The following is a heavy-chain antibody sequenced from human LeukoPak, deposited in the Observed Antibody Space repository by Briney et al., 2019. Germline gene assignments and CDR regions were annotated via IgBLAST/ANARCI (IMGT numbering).Heavy chain of an antibody. CDR2: INSDGSST. D-gene: IGHD6-13*01. CDR1: GFTFSSYW. V-gene: IGHV3-74*01. Sequence: GGSLRLSCAASGFTFSSYWMHWVRQAPGKGLVWVSRINSDGSSTSYADSVKGRFTISRDNAKNTLYLQMNSLRAEDTAVYYCARVRAGYSSSGGDYYYYGTDVWGQGTTVTVSS. J-gene: IGHJ6*02. CDR3: ARVRAGYSSSGGDYYYYGTDV.